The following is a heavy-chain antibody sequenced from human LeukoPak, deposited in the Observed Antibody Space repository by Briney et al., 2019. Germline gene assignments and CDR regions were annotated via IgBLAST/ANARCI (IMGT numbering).Heavy chain of an antibody. CDR2: ISGSGGST. CDR3: AKDHYDSSGYYGGYYFDY. Sequence: PGGSLRLSCAASGFTFSSYAMSWVRQAPGKGLEWVSAISGSGGSTYYADSVKGRFTISRDNSKNTLYLQMNSLRAEDTAVYYCAKDHYDSSGYYGGYYFDYWGQGTLVTVSS. J-gene: IGHJ4*02. V-gene: IGHV3-23*01. CDR1: GFTFSSYA. D-gene: IGHD3-22*01.